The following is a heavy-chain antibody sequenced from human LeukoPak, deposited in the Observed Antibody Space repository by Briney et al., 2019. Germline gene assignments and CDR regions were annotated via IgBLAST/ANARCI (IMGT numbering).Heavy chain of an antibody. CDR2: ISRGASRT. Sequence: GGSLRLSCAASGFTFSNHWMHWVRQAPGKGLMWVSRISRGASRTDYTDSVKGRFTISRDDAKNTLYLQVNSLRVEDTGVYFCARGGSDTAMAHDYWGQGILVTVSS. CDR1: GFTFSNHW. J-gene: IGHJ4*02. CDR3: ARGGSDTAMAHDY. V-gene: IGHV3-74*01. D-gene: IGHD5-18*01.